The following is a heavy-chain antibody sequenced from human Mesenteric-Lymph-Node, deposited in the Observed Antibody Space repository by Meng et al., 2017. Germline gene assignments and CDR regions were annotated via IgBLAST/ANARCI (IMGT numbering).Heavy chain of an antibody. D-gene: IGHD3-22*01. CDR3: ARGTYYYDSSGYYPFDY. Sequence: SETLSLTCTVSGGSISSGSYYWSWIRQPAGKGLEWIGRIYTSGSTNYNPSLKSRVTISVDTSKNQFSLKLSSVTAADTAVYYCARGTYYYDSSGYYPFDYWGLGTLVTVSS. V-gene: IGHV4-61*02. CDR2: IYTSGST. CDR1: GGSISSGSYY. J-gene: IGHJ4*02.